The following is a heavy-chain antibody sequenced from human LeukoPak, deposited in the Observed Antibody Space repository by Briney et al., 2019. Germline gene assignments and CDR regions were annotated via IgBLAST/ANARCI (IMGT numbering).Heavy chain of an antibody. Sequence: GESLKISCKGSGYSFNNYWIGWVRQMPGEGLEWMVIFYPGDSDTRYSPSFQGQVTISVDKSISTAYLQWSGLRASDTAMYYCMTTMVRGVMPPYYFDHWGQGTLVTVSS. CDR1: GYSFNNYW. J-gene: IGHJ4*02. V-gene: IGHV5-51*01. CDR2: FYPGDSDT. CDR3: MTTMVRGVMPPYYFDH. D-gene: IGHD3-10*01.